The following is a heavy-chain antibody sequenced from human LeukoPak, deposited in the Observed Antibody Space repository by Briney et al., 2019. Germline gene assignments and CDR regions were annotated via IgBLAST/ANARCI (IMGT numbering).Heavy chain of an antibody. CDR2: ISYDGSNK. J-gene: IGHJ4*02. V-gene: IGHV3-30*03. CDR3: AGLRGYSGYPIDY. Sequence: PGGSLRLSCAASGFTFSSYSMNWVRQAPGKGLEWVAVISYDGSNKYYADSVKGRFTISRDNSKNTLYLQMNSLRAEDTAVYYCAGLRGYSGYPIDYWGQGTLVTVSS. CDR1: GFTFSSYS. D-gene: IGHD5-12*01.